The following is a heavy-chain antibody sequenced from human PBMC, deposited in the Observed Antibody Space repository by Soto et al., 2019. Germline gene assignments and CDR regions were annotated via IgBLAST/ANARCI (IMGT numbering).Heavy chain of an antibody. D-gene: IGHD3-3*01. Sequence: QVQLVQSGAEVRTPGSSLTVSCKAIGFAFTTNDIHWVRQAPGQRLEWMGWVNGNTDSTDSAEEFEGRLLMTWTTSISTAYLELTGLTSKDTAVYYCAREVVEVASIRLVPWGQGTHVTVS. J-gene: IGHJ5*02. CDR1: GFAFTTND. CDR2: VNGNTDST. CDR3: AREVVEVASIRLVP. V-gene: IGHV1-8*02.